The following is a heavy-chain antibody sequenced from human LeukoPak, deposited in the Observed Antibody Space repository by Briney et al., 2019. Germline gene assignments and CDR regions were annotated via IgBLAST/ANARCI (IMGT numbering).Heavy chain of an antibody. CDR1: GGSISSYY. J-gene: IGHJ4*02. V-gene: IGHV4-59*12. Sequence: SETLSLTCTVSGGSISSYYWSWIRQPPGKGLEWIGYIYYSGSTNYNPSLKSRVTMSVDTSKNQFSLKLSSVTAADTAVYYCARGRRDDCSSTTCYGYFDYWGQGTLVTVSS. CDR3: ARGRRDDCSSTTCYGYFDY. CDR2: IYYSGST. D-gene: IGHD2-2*01.